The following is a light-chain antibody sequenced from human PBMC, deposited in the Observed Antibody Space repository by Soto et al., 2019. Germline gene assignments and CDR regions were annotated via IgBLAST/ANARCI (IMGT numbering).Light chain of an antibody. CDR1: SSNFGAGYD. Sequence: QSVLTQPPSVSGAPGQRVTISCTGSSSNFGAGYDVHWYQQLPGTAPKLLIYANSNRPSGVPDRFSGSKSGTSSSLAITGLQAEDEADYYCQSYDSSLSGWVFGGGTKLTVL. CDR2: ANS. V-gene: IGLV1-40*01. CDR3: QSYDSSLSGWV. J-gene: IGLJ3*02.